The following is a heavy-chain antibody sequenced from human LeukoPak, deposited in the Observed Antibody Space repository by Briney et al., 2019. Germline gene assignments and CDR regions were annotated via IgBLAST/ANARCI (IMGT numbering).Heavy chain of an antibody. CDR1: GYTFTGYY. CDR3: ARHSSSYSDAFDI. CDR2: INPNSGGT. Sequence: GAPVKVSCKASGYTFTGYYIHWVRQAPGQGLEWMGWINPNSGGTSYAQKFQGRVTMTRDTSISTAYMELSRLRSDDTAVYYCARHSSSYSDAFDIWGQGTMVTVSS. J-gene: IGHJ3*02. D-gene: IGHD6-6*01. V-gene: IGHV1-2*02.